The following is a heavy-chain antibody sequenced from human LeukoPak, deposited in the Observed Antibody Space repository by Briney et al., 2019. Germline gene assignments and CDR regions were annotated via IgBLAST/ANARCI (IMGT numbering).Heavy chain of an antibody. J-gene: IGHJ4*02. V-gene: IGHV3-23*01. CDR3: AKNYDYVWGSYRHNYFDY. CDR1: VFTFSSYA. CDR2: ISGSGGST. D-gene: IGHD3-16*02. Sequence: PGGSLRLSCAASVFTFSSYAMSWVRQAPGKGLEWVSAISGSGGSTYYADSVKGRFTISRDNSKNTLYLQMNSLRAEDTAVYYCAKNYDYVWGSYRHNYFDYWGQGTLVTVSS.